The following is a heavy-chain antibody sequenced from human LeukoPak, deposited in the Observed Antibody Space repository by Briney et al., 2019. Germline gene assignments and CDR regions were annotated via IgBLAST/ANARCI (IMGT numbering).Heavy chain of an antibody. Sequence: GGSLRLSFAASGFTFNSYAMSWVRQAPGKGLEWVSAISGSGGSTYYADSVKGRFTISRDNSKNTVYLQMNSLRAEDTAVYYCARDAPESSLSYWGQGTLVTVSS. CDR2: ISGSGGST. CDR1: GFTFNSYA. V-gene: IGHV3-23*01. J-gene: IGHJ4*02. CDR3: ARDAPESSLSY. D-gene: IGHD1-14*01.